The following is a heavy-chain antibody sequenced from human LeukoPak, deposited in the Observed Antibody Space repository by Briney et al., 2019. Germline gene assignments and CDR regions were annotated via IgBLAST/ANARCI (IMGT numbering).Heavy chain of an antibody. CDR2: ISAYNGNT. V-gene: IGHV1-18*01. D-gene: IGHD3-3*01. CDR1: GYTFTSYG. CDR3: ARDIFIPSHYDFWSGYYSPGGDYFDY. J-gene: IGHJ4*02. Sequence: ASVKVSCKASGYTFTSYGISWVRQAPGQGLEWMGWISAYNGNTNYAQKLQGRVTMTTDTSTSTAYMELRSLRSDDTAVYYCARDIFIPSHYDFWSGYYSPGGDYFDYWGQGTLVTVSS.